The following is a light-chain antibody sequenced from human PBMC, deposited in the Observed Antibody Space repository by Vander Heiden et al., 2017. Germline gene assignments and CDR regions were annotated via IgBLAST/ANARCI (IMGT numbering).Light chain of an antibody. Sequence: QSALTQPASVSGSPGPPFTSSCTGTSSDVGGYNYVSWYQQHPGKAPKLMIYEVSNRHSGVSNRFSGSKSGNTAALTISGLQAEDEADYYCSSYTSSSTPRVVFGGGTKLTVL. CDR2: EVS. V-gene: IGLV2-14*01. CDR3: SSYTSSSTPRVV. J-gene: IGLJ2*01. CDR1: SSDVGGYNY.